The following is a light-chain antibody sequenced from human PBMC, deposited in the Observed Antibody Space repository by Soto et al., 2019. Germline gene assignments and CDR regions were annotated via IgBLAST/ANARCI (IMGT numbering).Light chain of an antibody. V-gene: IGKV3-15*01. CDR3: QQANSFPLT. CDR1: QSVGTK. Sequence: IVMTQSPATLSVSPGERANLSCRASQSVGTKLAWYQQTPGQAPRLLIYAASSLQSGVPSRFSGSGSGTDFTLTISSLQPEDFATYYCQQANSFPLTFGGGTKVEIK. J-gene: IGKJ4*01. CDR2: AAS.